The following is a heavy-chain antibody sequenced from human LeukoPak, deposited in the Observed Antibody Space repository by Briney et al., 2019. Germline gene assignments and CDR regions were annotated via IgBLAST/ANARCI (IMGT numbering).Heavy chain of an antibody. CDR3: ARHLRDGYIEDAFDI. J-gene: IGHJ3*02. CDR1: GGSISSYY. D-gene: IGHD5-24*01. V-gene: IGHV4-39*01. CDR2: IYYSGST. Sequence: SETLSLTCTVSGGSISSYYWGWIRQPPGKGLEWIGSIYYSGSTYYNPSLKSRVTISVDTSKNQFSLKLSSVPAADTAVYYCARHLRDGYIEDAFDIWGQGTMVTVSS.